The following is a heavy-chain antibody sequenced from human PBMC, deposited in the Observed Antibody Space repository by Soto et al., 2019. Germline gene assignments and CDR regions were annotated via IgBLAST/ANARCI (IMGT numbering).Heavy chain of an antibody. V-gene: IGHV4-34*01. CDR2: INHSGST. Sequence: SETLSLTCAVYGGSFSGYYWSWIRQPPGKGLEWIGEINHSGSTNYNPSLKSRVTISVDTSKNQFPLKLSSVTAADTAVYYCATSYDSSGYYYAGYYYYGMDVWGQGTTVTVSS. D-gene: IGHD3-22*01. CDR1: GGSFSGYY. J-gene: IGHJ6*02. CDR3: ATSYDSSGYYYAGYYYYGMDV.